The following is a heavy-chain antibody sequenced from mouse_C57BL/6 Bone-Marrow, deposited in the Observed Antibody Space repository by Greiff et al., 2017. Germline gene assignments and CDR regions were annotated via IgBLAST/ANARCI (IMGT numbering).Heavy chain of an antibody. CDR2: INPTGSST. CDR3: ATSVPSHGSCEF. Sequence: VQLQQPGAELVKPGASVKLSCTASGYTFTSYWMPWVKQRPGQGLEWIGMINPTGSSTNYNEKFKSKATMTVDKASSTAYMQMSSLTSEDSAVFYCATSVPSHGSCEFWGTGTTLTVSS. V-gene: IGHV1-64*01. J-gene: IGHJ1*03. CDR1: GYTFTSYW. D-gene: IGHD1-1*01.